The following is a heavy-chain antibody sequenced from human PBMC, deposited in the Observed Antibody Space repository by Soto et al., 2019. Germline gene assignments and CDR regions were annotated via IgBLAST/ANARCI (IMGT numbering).Heavy chain of an antibody. CDR1: GYSFATYW. V-gene: IGHV5-51*01. Sequence: PGGSLKISCKGSGYSFATYWIGWVRQMPGKGLEWMGIIYPPNSDSKYSPSFQGQVTISVDKSISTAYLQWSSLTASDTAVYYCARHRLYSSSWTTFDYCGQGTLVTVSS. CDR3: ARHRLYSSSWTTFDY. D-gene: IGHD6-13*01. J-gene: IGHJ4*02. CDR2: IYPPNSDS.